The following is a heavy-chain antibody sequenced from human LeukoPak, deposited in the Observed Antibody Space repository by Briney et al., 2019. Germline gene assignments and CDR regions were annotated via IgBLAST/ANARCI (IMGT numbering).Heavy chain of an antibody. CDR1: GGSISSSSYY. CDR3: ARGGPGYYLDY. Sequence: SETLSLTCTVSGGSISSSSYYWGWIRLPPGKGLEWIGSIYYSGSTYYNPSLKSRVTISVDTSKNQFSLKLSSVTAADTAVYYCARGGPGYYLDYWGQGTLVTVSP. J-gene: IGHJ4*02. CDR2: IYYSGST. V-gene: IGHV4-39*01.